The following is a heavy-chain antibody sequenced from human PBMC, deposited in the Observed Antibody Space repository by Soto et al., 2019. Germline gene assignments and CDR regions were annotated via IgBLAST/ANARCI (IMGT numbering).Heavy chain of an antibody. D-gene: IGHD5-18*01. CDR3: ARAGYSYGFGYYYDY. J-gene: IGHJ4*02. CDR2: IYYDGST. CDR1: GGSISRYY. Sequence: PSETRSLTCTVSGGSISRYYWSWIRQPPGKGLEWVGYIYYDGSTSYSPSLKSRVTISVDTSKNQFSLSLSAMTAADTAVYYCARAGYSYGFGYYYDYRGQGTLVTVSS. V-gene: IGHV4-59*01.